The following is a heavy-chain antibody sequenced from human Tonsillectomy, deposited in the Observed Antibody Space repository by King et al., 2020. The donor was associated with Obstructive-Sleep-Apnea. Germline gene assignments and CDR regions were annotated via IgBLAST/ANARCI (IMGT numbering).Heavy chain of an antibody. CDR2: IHHSGST. CDR1: GYSISGGYY. V-gene: IGHV4-38-2*02. J-gene: IGHJ6*02. Sequence: VQLQESGPGLLKPSETLSLTCTVSGYSISGGYYWGWSRQPPGKGLEGIGSIHHSGSTKYKPSLKSRVTISIATSQNRFSLGLSSVTAADTAVYYCARDRDVYYYDTSGAKYGMDVWGQGTTVTVSS. CDR3: ARDRDVYYYDTSGAKYGMDV. D-gene: IGHD3-22*01.